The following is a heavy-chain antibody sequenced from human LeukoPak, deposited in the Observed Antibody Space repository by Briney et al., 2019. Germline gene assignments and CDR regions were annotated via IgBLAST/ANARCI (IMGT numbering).Heavy chain of an antibody. Sequence: PGGSLKLSRAASVFTLSGSAMHWVRQASGKGLEWVGRIRSKANSYATAYAASVKGRVTIPRDDYKNTADQQMNSRKTEDTAVYYCTTVVPAAKNGLGDYWGQGTLVTVSS. CDR2: IRSKANSYAT. J-gene: IGHJ4*02. V-gene: IGHV3-73*01. CDR1: VFTLSGSA. CDR3: TTVVPAAKNGLGDY. D-gene: IGHD2-2*01.